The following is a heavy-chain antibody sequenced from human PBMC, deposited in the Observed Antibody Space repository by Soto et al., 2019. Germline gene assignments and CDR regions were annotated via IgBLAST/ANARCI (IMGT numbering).Heavy chain of an antibody. V-gene: IGHV3-11*01. J-gene: IGHJ4*02. D-gene: IGHD4-17*01. CDR3: AMAAYGGNSAWGIDY. CDR2: ISGRGSTF. CDR1: GFTFTAYY. Sequence: AGSLRLSCAASGFTFTAYYMSWIRQAPGKVQERVSYISGRGSTFCYAASVKGRFTISRDNDKNSLYVQMNSLRDEDTAVYYCAMAAYGGNSAWGIDYWGQGAMVTVSS.